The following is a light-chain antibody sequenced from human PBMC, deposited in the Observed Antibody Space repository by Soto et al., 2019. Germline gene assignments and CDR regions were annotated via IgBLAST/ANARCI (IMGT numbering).Light chain of an antibody. CDR3: QQYYSTHT. CDR2: WAS. J-gene: IGKJ1*01. V-gene: IGKV4-1*01. CDR1: RDITDY. Sequence: DIQMTQSPSSLSAFVGDRVTITCRASRDITDYLAWYQQKPGQPPKLLIYWASTRESGVPDRFSGSGSGTDFTLTISSLQAEDVAVYYCQQYYSTHTFGQGTKVDIK.